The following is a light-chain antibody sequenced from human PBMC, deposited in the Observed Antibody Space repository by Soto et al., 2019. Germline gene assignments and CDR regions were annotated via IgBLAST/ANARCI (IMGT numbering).Light chain of an antibody. J-gene: IGKJ4*01. V-gene: IGKV3-20*01. CDR2: GAS. Sequence: EIVLTQSPGTLSLSPGERATLSCRASQSVSSSYLVWYQQKPGQAPRLLIYGASSRATGIPDRFSGSGSGTEFTLTISSLQSEDFAVYYCQQYNNWPVTFGGGTKVDIK. CDR3: QQYNNWPVT. CDR1: QSVSSSY.